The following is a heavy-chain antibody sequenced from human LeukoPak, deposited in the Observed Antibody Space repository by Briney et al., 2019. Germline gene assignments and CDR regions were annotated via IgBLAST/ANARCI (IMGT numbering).Heavy chain of an antibody. Sequence: GGSLRLSCAASGFTFSSNAIHWVRQAPGKGLEWVAMILSDGNNDYYADSVKGRFTISRDNSKNTLYLQMNSLRPEDTAVYYCAIGDGLGELSSSFDHWGQGTLVTVSS. V-gene: IGHV3-30*03. CDR2: ILSDGNND. CDR3: AIGDGLGELSSSFDH. CDR1: GFTFSSNA. D-gene: IGHD3-16*02. J-gene: IGHJ4*02.